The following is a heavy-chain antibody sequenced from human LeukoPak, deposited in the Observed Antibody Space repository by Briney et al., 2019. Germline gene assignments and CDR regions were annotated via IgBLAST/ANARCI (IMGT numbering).Heavy chain of an antibody. J-gene: IGHJ3*02. Sequence: SETLSLTCTVSGGSISNYYWSWIRQPAGKGLEWIGRIYTSGSTGYNPSLKSRVTMSVDKSKNQFSLKLNSVTAADTAVYYCARGSLIGYCSGTSCYPAALDIWGHGTMVTVSS. CDR3: ARGSLIGYCSGTSCYPAALDI. CDR2: IYTSGST. V-gene: IGHV4-4*07. CDR1: GGSISNYY. D-gene: IGHD2-2*01.